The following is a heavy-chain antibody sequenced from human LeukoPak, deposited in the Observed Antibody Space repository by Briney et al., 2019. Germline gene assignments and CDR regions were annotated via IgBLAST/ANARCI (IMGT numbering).Heavy chain of an antibody. CDR2: MNPNSGNT. CDR3: ARRDCSSTSCYFRSIGFDIGYYGMDV. CDR1: GYTFTSYD. D-gene: IGHD2-2*01. V-gene: IGHV1-8*01. J-gene: IGHJ6*02. Sequence: GASVKVSCKASGYTFTSYDINWVRQATGQGLEWMGWMNPNSGNTGYAQKFQGRVTMTRNTSISTAYMELSSLRSEDTAVYYCARRDCSSTSCYFRSIGFDIGYYGMDVWGQGTTVTVSS.